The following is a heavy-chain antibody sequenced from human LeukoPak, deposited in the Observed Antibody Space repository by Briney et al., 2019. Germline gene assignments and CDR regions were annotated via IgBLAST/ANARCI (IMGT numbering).Heavy chain of an antibody. CDR3: ARGRDGYNYFDAFDI. V-gene: IGHV5-51*01. D-gene: IGHD5-24*01. Sequence: GESLQISCKGSGSIFTSYWIGWVRQMPGKGLEWMGIIYPDDSDTRYSPSFQGQVTISADKSISTAYLQWSSLKASDIAMYYCARGRDGYNYFDAFDIWGQGTMVTVSS. J-gene: IGHJ3*02. CDR1: GSIFTSYW. CDR2: IYPDDSDT.